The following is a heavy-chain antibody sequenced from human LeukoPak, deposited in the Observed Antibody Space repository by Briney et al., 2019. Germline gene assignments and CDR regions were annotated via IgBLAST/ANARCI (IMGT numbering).Heavy chain of an antibody. Sequence: GGSLRLSCAASGFTFATYAMSWVRQAPGKGLEWVSAISGSGISTYYADSVKGRFTISRDNSKNTLYLQMSSLRAEDTALYYCAKEETGSYYFDNWGQGTLVTVSS. V-gene: IGHV3-23*01. CDR1: GFTFATYA. CDR3: AKEETGSYYFDN. CDR2: ISGSGIST. D-gene: IGHD1-26*01. J-gene: IGHJ4*02.